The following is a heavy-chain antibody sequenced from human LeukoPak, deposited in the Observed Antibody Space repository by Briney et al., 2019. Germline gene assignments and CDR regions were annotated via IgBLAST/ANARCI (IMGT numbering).Heavy chain of an antibody. V-gene: IGHV3-7*01. D-gene: IGHD2-15*01. CDR3: AREGYCSGGSCLGPRVIVVVSYYFDY. J-gene: IGHJ4*02. CDR1: GFTFSSYW. Sequence: GGSLRLSCAASGFTFSSYWMSWVRQAPGKGLEWVANIKQDGSEKYYVDSVKGRFTISRDNAKNSLYLQMNSLRAEDTAVYYCAREGYCSGGSCLGPRVIVVVSYYFDYWGQGTLVTVSS. CDR2: IKQDGSEK.